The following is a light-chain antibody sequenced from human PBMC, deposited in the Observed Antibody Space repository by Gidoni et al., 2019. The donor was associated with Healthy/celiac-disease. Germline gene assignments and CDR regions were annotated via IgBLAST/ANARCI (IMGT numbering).Light chain of an antibody. Sequence: DVVITQSPLSLPVTLGQPASISCRSTQSLVYSDGNTYLTWFQQRPGQSPRRLIYKVSNRDSGVPDRFSGSGSGTDFTLKISRVEAEDVGVYYCMQGTHWHPMCSFGQGTKLEIK. CDR1: QSLVYSDGNTY. J-gene: IGKJ2*04. V-gene: IGKV2-30*01. CDR2: KVS. CDR3: MQGTHWHPMCS.